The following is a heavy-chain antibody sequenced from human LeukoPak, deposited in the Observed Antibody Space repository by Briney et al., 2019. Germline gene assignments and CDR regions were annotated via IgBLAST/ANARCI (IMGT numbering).Heavy chain of an antibody. CDR3: TGGDRDGYNPLY. CDR1: GFTFSGSA. J-gene: IGHJ4*02. V-gene: IGHV3-73*01. CDR2: IRSKANSYAT. D-gene: IGHD5-24*01. Sequence: GGSLKLSCAASGFTFSGSAMHWVRQASGKGLEWVGRIRSKANSYATAYAASVKGRFTISRDDSKNTAYLQMNSLKTEDTAVYYCTGGDRDGYNPLYWGQGTLVTVSS.